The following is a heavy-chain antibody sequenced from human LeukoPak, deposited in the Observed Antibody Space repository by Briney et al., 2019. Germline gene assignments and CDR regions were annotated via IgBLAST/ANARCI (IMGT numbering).Heavy chain of an antibody. V-gene: IGHV3-11*06. CDR3: ARLLPPIVATSHWFDP. J-gene: IGHJ5*02. CDR2: ISSSSGYT. CDR1: GFTFSDYY. D-gene: IGHD5-12*01. Sequence: KSGGSLRLSCAASGFTFSDYYMSWIRQAPGKGLEWVSYISSSSGYTNYADSVKGRFTISRDNAKNSLYLQMNSLRAEDTAVYYCARLLPPIVATSHWFDPWGQGTLVTVSS.